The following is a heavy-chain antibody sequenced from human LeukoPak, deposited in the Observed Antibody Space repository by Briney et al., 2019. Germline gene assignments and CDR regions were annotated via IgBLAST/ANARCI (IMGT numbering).Heavy chain of an antibody. Sequence: SETLSLTCTVSGGSISSYYWSWIRQPPGKGLWWIGYIYYSGSTNYNPSLKSRVTISVDTSKHQFSLKLSSVTAADTAVYYCARSPGGWLVTYFDYWGQGTLVTVSS. CDR3: ARSPGGWLVTYFDY. CDR2: IYYSGST. D-gene: IGHD6-19*01. V-gene: IGHV4-59*01. CDR1: GGSISSYY. J-gene: IGHJ4*02.